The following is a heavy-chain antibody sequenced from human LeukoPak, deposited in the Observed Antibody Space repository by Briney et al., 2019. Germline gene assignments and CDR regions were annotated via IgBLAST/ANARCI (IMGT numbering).Heavy chain of an antibody. Sequence: GGSLSLSCAASGFTFSKYWMSWVRQAPGKGLEWVANIKEDGSEKYYVDSVKGRFTISRDNARNSLYLQMTRLRAEDPAVYYCASGRQLGYWGQGNLVTVSS. J-gene: IGHJ4*02. CDR2: IKEDGSEK. V-gene: IGHV3-7*01. CDR1: GFTFSKYW. CDR3: ASGRQLGY. D-gene: IGHD6-13*01.